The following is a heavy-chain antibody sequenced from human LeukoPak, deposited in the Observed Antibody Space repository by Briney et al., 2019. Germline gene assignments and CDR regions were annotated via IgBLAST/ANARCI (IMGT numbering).Heavy chain of an antibody. CDR3: ARRLGIAVFDY. CDR1: GGSISSSYYY. D-gene: IGHD6-19*01. V-gene: IGHV4-39*01. Sequence: SETLSLTCTVSGGSISSSYYYWGWIRQPPGKGLELIGSIYYSGSTYYNPSLRSRVTMSVDTSKNQFSLKMSCVTAADTAVYHCARRLGIAVFDYWGQGTLVTVSS. CDR2: IYYSGST. J-gene: IGHJ4*02.